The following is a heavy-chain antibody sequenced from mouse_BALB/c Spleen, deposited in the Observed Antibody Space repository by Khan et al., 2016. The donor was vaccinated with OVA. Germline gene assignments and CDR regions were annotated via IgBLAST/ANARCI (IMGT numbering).Heavy chain of an antibody. J-gene: IGHJ4*01. CDR3: ARRTTEYALDY. CDR1: GYTFTSHT. CDR2: INPRSG. Sequence: QQSGAELARPGASVKMSCKASGYTFTSHTMHWIKQRPGQGLEWIGYINPRSGYNQKLNDKATLTADISSSTAYMQLSSLTSEDSAVYYCARRTTEYALDYWGQGTSGTVSS. V-gene: IGHV1-4*01. D-gene: IGHD2-14*01.